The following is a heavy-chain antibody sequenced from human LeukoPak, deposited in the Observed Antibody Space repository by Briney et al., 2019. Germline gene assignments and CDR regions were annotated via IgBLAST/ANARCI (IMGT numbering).Heavy chain of an antibody. V-gene: IGHV3-30*02. CDR2: IRYDGSNK. D-gene: IGHD2-15*01. CDR1: GFTFSNYG. J-gene: IGHJ4*02. Sequence: PGGSLRLSCAASGFTFSNYGMHWVRQAPGKGLEWVAFIRYDGSNKYYADSVKGRSTISRDNSKNTLYLQMNSLRAEDTAVYYCAKDYYCSGGSCYFTSPMNFDYRGQGTLVTVSS. CDR3: AKDYYCSGGSCYFTSPMNFDY.